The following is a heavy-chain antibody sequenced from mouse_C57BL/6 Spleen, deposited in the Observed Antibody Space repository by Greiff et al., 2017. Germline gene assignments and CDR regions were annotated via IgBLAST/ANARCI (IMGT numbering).Heavy chain of an antibody. D-gene: IGHD1-1*01. CDR1: GYSITSGYY. Sequence: VQLQQSGPGLVKPSQSLSLTCSVTGYSITSGYYWNWIRQFPGNKLEWMGYISYDGSNNYNPSLKNRISITRDTSKNQFFLKLNSVTTEDTATYDCARDYGSSYGAMDYWGQGTSVTVSS. CDR2: ISYDGSN. J-gene: IGHJ4*01. V-gene: IGHV3-6*01. CDR3: ARDYGSSYGAMDY.